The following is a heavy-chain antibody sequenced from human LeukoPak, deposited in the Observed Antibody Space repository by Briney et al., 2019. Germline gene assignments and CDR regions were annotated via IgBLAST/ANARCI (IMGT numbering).Heavy chain of an antibody. J-gene: IGHJ3*01. CDR2: IKEDGSEE. V-gene: IGHV3-7*01. CDR1: GFTFSSYW. Sequence: GGSLRLSCAASGFTFSSYWMSWVRQAPGKGLECVANIKEDGSEEYYVDSVKGRFSISRDNAKNSLYLQMNSLRAEDTAVYYCARDWLAGNPYHAFDLWGKGTMVTVSS. D-gene: IGHD3-22*01. CDR3: ARDWLAGNPYHAFDL.